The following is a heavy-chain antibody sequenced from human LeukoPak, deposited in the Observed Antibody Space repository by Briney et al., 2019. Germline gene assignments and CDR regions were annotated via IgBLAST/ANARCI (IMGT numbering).Heavy chain of an antibody. CDR2: IGANSAI. D-gene: IGHD3-10*01. CDR3: AREGYYGAFDI. V-gene: IGHV3-48*02. CDR1: GFTFSDYS. J-gene: IGHJ3*02. Sequence: PGGPLRLSCATSGFTFSDYSMNWVRQAPGKGLEWVSYIGANSAIYYADSVKGRFTISRDNAKNSLSLQMNSLRDDDTAVYYCAREGYYGAFDIWGQGTMVTVSS.